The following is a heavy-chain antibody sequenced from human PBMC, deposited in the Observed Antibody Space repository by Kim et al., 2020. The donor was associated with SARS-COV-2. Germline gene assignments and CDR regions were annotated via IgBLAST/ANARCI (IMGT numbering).Heavy chain of an antibody. Sequence: SETLSLTCAVYGGSISGYYWSWIRQPPGKGLEWIGEINHSGSTNYNPSLKSRVTISVDTSKNQFSLKLSSVTAADTAVYYCAQTPRGIAAAGTGAGGFDIWGQGTMVTVSS. CDR2: INHSGST. V-gene: IGHV4-34*01. CDR3: AQTPRGIAAAGTGAGGFDI. D-gene: IGHD6-13*01. CDR1: GGSISGYY. J-gene: IGHJ3*02.